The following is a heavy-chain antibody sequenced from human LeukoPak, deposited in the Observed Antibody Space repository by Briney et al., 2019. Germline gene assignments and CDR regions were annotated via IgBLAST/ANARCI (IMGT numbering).Heavy chain of an antibody. CDR3: ARDSLTYYYDSSGYYPGY. CDR1: GYTFTSYF. V-gene: IGHV1-46*01. CDR2: INPSGGST. J-gene: IGHJ4*02. Sequence: ASVKVSCKASGYTFTSYFMHWVRQAPGQGLEWMGIINPSGGSTSYAQKFQGRVTMTRDTSTSTVYMELSSLRSEDTAVYYCARDSLTYYYDSSGYYPGYWGQGTLVTVSS. D-gene: IGHD3-22*01.